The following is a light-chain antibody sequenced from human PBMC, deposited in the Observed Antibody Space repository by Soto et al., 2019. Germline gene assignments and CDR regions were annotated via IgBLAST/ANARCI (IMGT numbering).Light chain of an antibody. CDR2: GAS. CDR3: HQYNNWPRT. Sequence: EIVMTQSPATLSLSPGERATLSCRASQSVSSSLAWYQQKPGQAPRLLIYGASTRATGVPARFSGSGSGTEFTLTISRLQSEDFAVYYCHQYNNWPRTFGQGTKVEIK. CDR1: QSVSSS. V-gene: IGKV3-15*01. J-gene: IGKJ1*01.